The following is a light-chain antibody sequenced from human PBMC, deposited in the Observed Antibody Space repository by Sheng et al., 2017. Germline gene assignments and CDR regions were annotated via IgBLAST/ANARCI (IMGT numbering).Light chain of an antibody. J-gene: IGLJ3*02. V-gene: IGLV2-14*02. CDR3: SSFSRSNTWV. Sequence: QSVLTQPASVSGSPGQSITISCTGTSSDVGTYNLVSWYQQHPGKAPKLMIYGGSKRPSGVSNRFSGSKSGNTASLTISGLQAEDEADYYCSSFSRSNTWVFGGGTKLTVL. CDR1: SSDVGTYNL. CDR2: GGS.